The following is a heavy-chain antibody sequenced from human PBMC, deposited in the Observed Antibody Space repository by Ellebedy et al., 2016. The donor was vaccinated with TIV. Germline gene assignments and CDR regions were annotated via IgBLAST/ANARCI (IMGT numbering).Heavy chain of an antibody. Sequence: GGSLRLSXAASGFTFSSYSMNWVRQAPGKGLEWVSSISSSSSYIYYADSVKGRFTISRDNAKNSLYLQMNSLRAEDTAVYYCAREALREGGEFDYWGQGTLVTVSS. CDR1: GFTFSSYS. J-gene: IGHJ4*02. CDR2: ISSSSSYI. V-gene: IGHV3-21*01. D-gene: IGHD3-16*01. CDR3: AREALREGGEFDY.